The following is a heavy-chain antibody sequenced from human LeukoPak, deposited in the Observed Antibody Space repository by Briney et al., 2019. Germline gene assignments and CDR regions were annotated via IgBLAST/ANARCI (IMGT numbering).Heavy chain of an antibody. J-gene: IGHJ3*02. V-gene: IGHV3-21*01. CDR3: AREEVGAFDT. CDR1: GFAFDKYA. D-gene: IGHD3-3*01. CDR2: IDSDSART. Sequence: GGSLRLSCSAFGFAFDKYAMNWVRQAPEKGLEWVSSIDSDSARTYYADSVKGRFTISRDNAKNSLYLQMNSLRAEDTAVYYCAREEVGAFDTWGQGTMVTVSS.